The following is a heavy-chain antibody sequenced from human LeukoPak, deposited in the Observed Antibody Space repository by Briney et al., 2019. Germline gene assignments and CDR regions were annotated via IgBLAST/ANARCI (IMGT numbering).Heavy chain of an antibody. V-gene: IGHV3-48*03. CDR3: ASVGYSSGWYRVDY. CDR1: GFTFSSYE. CDR2: ISSSGSTI. Sequence: GGSLRLSRAASGFTFSSYEMNWVRQAPGKGLEWVSYISSSGSTIYYADSVKGRFTISRDNAKNSLYLQMNSLRAEDTAVYYCASVGYSSGWYRVDYWGQGTLVTVSS. J-gene: IGHJ4*02. D-gene: IGHD6-19*01.